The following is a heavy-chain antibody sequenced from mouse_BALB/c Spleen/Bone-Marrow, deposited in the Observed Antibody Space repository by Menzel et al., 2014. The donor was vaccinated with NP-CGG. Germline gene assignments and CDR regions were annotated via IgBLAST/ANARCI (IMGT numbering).Heavy chain of an antibody. D-gene: IGHD2-1*01. Sequence: EVQRVESGGGLVKPGGSLKLSCAVSGFTFSDYYMYWVRQNPEKRLEWVATINDGGSYTYYPDSVEGRFTISRDNAKNNLYLQMSSLKSEDTAMYYCARDGNFAMDYWGQGTSVTVSS. CDR2: INDGGSYT. V-gene: IGHV5-4*02. CDR1: GFTFSDYY. J-gene: IGHJ4*01. CDR3: ARDGNFAMDY.